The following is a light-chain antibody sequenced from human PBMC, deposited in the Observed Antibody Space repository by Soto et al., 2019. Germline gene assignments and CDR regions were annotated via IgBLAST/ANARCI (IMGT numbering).Light chain of an antibody. V-gene: IGLV2-14*01. CDR3: SSYTSSSFLV. CDR2: EVS. CDR1: SSDVGGYNY. J-gene: IGLJ3*02. Sequence: QSVLTQPASVSGSPGQSITISCTGTSSDVGGYNYVSWYQQHPGKAPKLMIYEVSNRPSGVSNRFSGSKSGNTASLTISGLQAEDEADYYCSSYTSSSFLVFGGGTKLTV.